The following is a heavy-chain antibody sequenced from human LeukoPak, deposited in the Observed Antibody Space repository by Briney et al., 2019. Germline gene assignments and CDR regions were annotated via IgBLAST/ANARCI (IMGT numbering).Heavy chain of an antibody. V-gene: IGHV5-51*01. CDR3: ARGNHCGSTSCALDY. D-gene: IGHD2-2*01. Sequence: AGESLKISCKGSGYSFTSYWIGWVRQIPGKGLEWMGIIYPGDSDTRYSPSFQGQVTISADKSISTAYLQWSSLKASDTAMYYCARGNHCGSTSCALDYWGQGTLVTVSS. CDR2: IYPGDSDT. J-gene: IGHJ4*02. CDR1: GYSFTSYW.